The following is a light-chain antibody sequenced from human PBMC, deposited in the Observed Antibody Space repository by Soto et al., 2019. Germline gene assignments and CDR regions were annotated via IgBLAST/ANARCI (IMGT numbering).Light chain of an antibody. Sequence: DIQMTQSPSTLSASVGDRVTITCRASQSISSWLAWYQQKPGKAPKLLIYDVSSLESGVPSRFSGSGSGTEFTLTITSLQPDGSATYYCQQYDTFWTFGQGTQVDI. CDR2: DVS. J-gene: IGKJ1*01. CDR1: QSISSW. V-gene: IGKV1-5*01. CDR3: QQYDTFWT.